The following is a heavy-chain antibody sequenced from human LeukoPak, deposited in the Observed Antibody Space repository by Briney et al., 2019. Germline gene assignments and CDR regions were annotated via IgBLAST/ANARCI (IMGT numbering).Heavy chain of an antibody. CDR2: IKSDGSTT. J-gene: IGHJ4*02. CDR3: ARGYIYGYDY. D-gene: IGHD5-18*01. Sequence: GGSLRLSCAASGFTFSSYWTHWVRQAPGKGLVWVSRIKSDGSTTNYADSVKGRFTISRDNAKNTLYLQMNSLRAEDTAVYYCARGYIYGYDYWGQGTLVTVSS. CDR1: GFTFSSYW. V-gene: IGHV3-74*01.